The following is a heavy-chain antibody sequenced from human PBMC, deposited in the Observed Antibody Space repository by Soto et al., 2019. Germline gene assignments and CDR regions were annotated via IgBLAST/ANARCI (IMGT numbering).Heavy chain of an antibody. Sequence: GGSLRLSCAASGFTVSSNYMSWVRQAPGKGLEWVSVIYSGGSTYYADSVKGRFTISRDNSKNTLYLQMNSLRAEDTAVYYCAREEGTQGRYYYYMDVWGKGTTVTVSS. V-gene: IGHV3-66*01. CDR1: GFTVSSNY. J-gene: IGHJ6*03. CDR2: IYSGGST. CDR3: AREEGTQGRYYYYMDV. D-gene: IGHD1-1*01.